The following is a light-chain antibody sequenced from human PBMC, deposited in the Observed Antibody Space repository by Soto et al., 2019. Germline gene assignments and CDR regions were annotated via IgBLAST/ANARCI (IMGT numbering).Light chain of an antibody. V-gene: IGKV1-33*01. CDR2: DAS. Sequence: DIQMTQSPSSLFASVGDRVTITCQASQDISDFLNWYQQKPGKAPKILIYDASNLQTGVPSRFSGRGSGTHFTFTISSLQPDDSGTYYCQQYDDLPITFDQGTRLEIK. J-gene: IGKJ5*01. CDR3: QQYDDLPIT. CDR1: QDISDF.